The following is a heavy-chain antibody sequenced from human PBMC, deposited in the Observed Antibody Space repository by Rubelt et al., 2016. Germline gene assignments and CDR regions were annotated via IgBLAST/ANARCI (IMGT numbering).Heavy chain of an antibody. J-gene: IGHJ6*02. CDR3: ARGIVGATRSSYYGMDV. Sequence: QVQLQQWGAGLLKPSETLSLTCAVYGGSFSGYYWSWIRQPPGKGLEWIGEINHSGSTNYNPSLKSRVTISVDTSKNQFSLELGAVTAADTAVYYSARGIVGATRSSYYGMDVWGQGTTVTVSS. CDR2: INHSGST. CDR1: GGSFSGYY. V-gene: IGHV4-34*01. D-gene: IGHD1-26*01.